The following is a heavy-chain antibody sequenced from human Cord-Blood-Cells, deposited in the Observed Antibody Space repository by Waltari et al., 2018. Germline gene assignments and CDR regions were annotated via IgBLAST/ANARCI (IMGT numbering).Heavy chain of an antibody. Sequence: EVQLVASGGGLVQPGGSLRLSCAASGFTFSSYSLNWVRQAPGKGLEWVSYISSSSSTIYYADSVKGRFTISRDNAKNSLYLQMNSLRAEDTAVYYCARDRGGGSVDYWGQGTLVTVSS. CDR2: ISSSSSTI. CDR3: ARDRGGGSVDY. J-gene: IGHJ4*02. CDR1: GFTFSSYS. D-gene: IGHD5-12*01. V-gene: IGHV3-48*01.